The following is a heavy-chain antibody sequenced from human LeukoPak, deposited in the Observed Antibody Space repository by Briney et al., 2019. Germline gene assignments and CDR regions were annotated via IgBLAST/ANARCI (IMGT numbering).Heavy chain of an antibody. Sequence: GGSLRLSCAASGFTFSSYAMSWVRQAPGKGLEWVSAISGSGGSTYYADSVKGRFTISRDNSKNTLYLQMNSLRAEDTAVYCCAKDTKTYSYYDILTGVDYWGQGTLVTVSS. CDR1: GFTFSSYA. D-gene: IGHD3-9*01. CDR3: AKDTKTYSYYDILTGVDY. J-gene: IGHJ4*02. V-gene: IGHV3-23*01. CDR2: ISGSGGST.